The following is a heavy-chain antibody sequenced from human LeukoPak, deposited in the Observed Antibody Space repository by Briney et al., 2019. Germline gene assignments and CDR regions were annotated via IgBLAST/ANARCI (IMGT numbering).Heavy chain of an antibody. V-gene: IGHV3-23*01. Sequence: GGSLRLSCAASGFTFITYAMSWVRQAPGKGLEWVSGISGSGGSTYYADSVKGRFNISRDNAKSTLSLQMNSLRAEDTAVYYCAKEGQWLYYFDYWGQGTLVTVSS. CDR1: GFTFITYA. D-gene: IGHD6-19*01. CDR2: ISGSGGST. CDR3: AKEGQWLYYFDY. J-gene: IGHJ4*02.